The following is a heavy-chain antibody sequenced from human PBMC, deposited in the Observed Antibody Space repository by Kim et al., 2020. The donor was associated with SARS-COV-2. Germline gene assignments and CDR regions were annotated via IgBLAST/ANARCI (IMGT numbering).Heavy chain of an antibody. CDR1: GYTFTSYT. J-gene: IGHJ4*02. CDR2: INVGYGNT. CDR3: ARDGTTRNGGYYFEL. V-gene: IGHV1-3*01. D-gene: IGHD1-1*01. Sequence: ASVKVSCKASGYTFTSYTLHWVRQAPGQGLEWMGWINVGYGNTRYLQKFQGRVTITRDTSASTAYMELSSLRSEDTAVYYCARDGTTRNGGYYFELRGQG.